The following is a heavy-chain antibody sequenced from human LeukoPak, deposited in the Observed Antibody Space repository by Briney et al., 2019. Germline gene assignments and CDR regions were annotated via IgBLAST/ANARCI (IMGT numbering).Heavy chain of an antibody. CDR3: ARAGTSGVLDAFDV. D-gene: IGHD2-2*01. CDR1: GYSFTSYG. V-gene: IGHV1-18*01. Sequence: ASVTVSCKASGYSFTSYGVSWVRQAPGQGLEWMGWISGYKGNTNYAQKFQGRVSMTTDTSTNTVYMDLRSLRSDDTAVYYCARAGTSGVLDAFDVWGQGTTVTVSS. J-gene: IGHJ3*01. CDR2: ISGYKGNT.